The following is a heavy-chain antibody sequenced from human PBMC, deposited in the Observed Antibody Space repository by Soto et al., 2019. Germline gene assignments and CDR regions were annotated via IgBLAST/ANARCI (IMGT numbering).Heavy chain of an antibody. CDR1: GFIFSTYS. Sequence: EVQLVESGGGLVKPGGSLRLSCAASGFIFSTYSMNWVRQAPGKGLEWVSSISSSGTYIYYADSVKGRFTISRDNAKNSLYLQMNSLRAEDTAVYYCARASYYYDGSGYHGYWGQGTLVTVSS. D-gene: IGHD3-22*01. CDR3: ARASYYYDGSGYHGY. V-gene: IGHV3-21*01. J-gene: IGHJ4*02. CDR2: ISSSGTYI.